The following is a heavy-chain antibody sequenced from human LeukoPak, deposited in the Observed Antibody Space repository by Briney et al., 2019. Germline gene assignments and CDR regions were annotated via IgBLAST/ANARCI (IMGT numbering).Heavy chain of an antibody. V-gene: IGHV1-8*01. CDR2: MNPNSGNT. D-gene: IGHD2-15*01. Sequence: ASVKVSCKASGYTFTSYDINWVRQATGQGLEWMGWMNPNSGNTGYAQKFQGRVTMTRNTSISTAYMELSSLRSEDTAVYYCASHPINCSGGSCYSDYYYYGMDVWGQGTTVTVSS. CDR1: GYTFTSYD. J-gene: IGHJ6*02. CDR3: ASHPINCSGGSCYSDYYYYGMDV.